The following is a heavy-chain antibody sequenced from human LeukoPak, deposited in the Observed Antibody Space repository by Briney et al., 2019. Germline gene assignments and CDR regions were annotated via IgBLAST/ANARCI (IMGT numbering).Heavy chain of an antibody. CDR3: ARDTGPFDY. CDR2: INHSGST. CDR1: GFTFSSYA. D-gene: IGHD5-18*01. V-gene: IGHV4-34*01. Sequence: PGGSLRLSCAPSGFTFSSYAMRWVRQAPGKGLEWIGEINHSGSTNYNPSLKSRVTISVDTSKNQFSLKLSSVTAADTAVYYCARDTGPFDYWGQGTLVTVSS. J-gene: IGHJ4*02.